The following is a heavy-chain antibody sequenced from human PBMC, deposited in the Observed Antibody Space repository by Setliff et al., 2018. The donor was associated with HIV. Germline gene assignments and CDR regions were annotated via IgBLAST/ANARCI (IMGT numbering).Heavy chain of an antibody. Sequence: LSLTCTVSGASITSHYWSWIRQSPGRELEWIGYIYSTGSTNYNPSLQSRVSISMDASKNKFSLKVTSVTSADTAVYYCAKCAGFYGDYTFDYWGQGNLVTVSS. D-gene: IGHD4-17*01. CDR2: IYSTGST. J-gene: IGHJ4*02. CDR1: GASITSHY. CDR3: AKCAGFYGDYTFDY. V-gene: IGHV4-59*11.